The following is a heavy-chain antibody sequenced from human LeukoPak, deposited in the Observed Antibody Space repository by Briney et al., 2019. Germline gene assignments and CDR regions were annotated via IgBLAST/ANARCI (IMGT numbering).Heavy chain of an antibody. J-gene: IGHJ5*02. CDR2: INTNTGNP. CDR1: GYTFTSYA. CDR3: ARDRLTMVRGVIRDNWFDP. V-gene: IGHV7-4-1*02. D-gene: IGHD3-10*01. Sequence: ASVKVSCKASGYTFTSYAMNWVRQAPGQGLEWMGWINTNTGNPTYAQGFTGRFVFSLDTSVSTAYLQISSLKAEDTAVYYCARDRLTMVRGVIRDNWFDPWGQGTLVTVSS.